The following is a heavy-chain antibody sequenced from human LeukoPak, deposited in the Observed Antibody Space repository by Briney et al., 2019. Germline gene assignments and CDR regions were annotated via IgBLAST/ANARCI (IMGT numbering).Heavy chain of an antibody. J-gene: IGHJ6*02. V-gene: IGHV1-2*02. CDR2: IYPNSGGT. CDR1: GYTFSGYF. D-gene: IGHD2-2*02. CDR3: ASRYCSSTSCYKVYYYYGMDV. Sequence: ASVKVSCRASGYTFSGYFMHWVRQAPGQGLEWMGWIYPNSGGTNYAQKFQGRVTMTRDTSISTAYMELSRLRSDDTAVYYCASRYCSSTSCYKVYYYYGMDVWGQGTTVTVSS.